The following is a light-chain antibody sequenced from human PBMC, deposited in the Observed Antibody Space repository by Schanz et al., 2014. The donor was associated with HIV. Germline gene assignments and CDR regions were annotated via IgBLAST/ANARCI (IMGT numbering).Light chain of an antibody. CDR3: SSFAGNNKLL. Sequence: QSALTQPASVSGSPGQSITISCTGTSSDVGGYNYVSWYQQHPGKAPKLMIYEVSERPSGVPDRFSGSKSGNTASLTVSGLQADDEADYYCSSFAGNNKLLFGGGTKVTVL. V-gene: IGLV2-8*01. CDR2: EVS. J-gene: IGLJ2*01. CDR1: SSDVGGYNY.